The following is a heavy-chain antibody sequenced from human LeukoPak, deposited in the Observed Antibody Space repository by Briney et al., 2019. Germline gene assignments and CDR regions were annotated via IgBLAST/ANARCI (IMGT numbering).Heavy chain of an antibody. V-gene: IGHV3-7*01. CDR2: IKTDGSEK. Sequence: GGSLRLSCEGSGFTFSNYWMGWVRQAPGKGLQWVANIKTDGSEKYYVDSVKGRFTISRDNAKNSLYLQTNSLRAEDTAVYYFAREVPEWEHPPGDYWGQGTLVTVSS. CDR1: GFTFSNYW. J-gene: IGHJ4*02. D-gene: IGHD1-26*01. CDR3: AREVPEWEHPPGDY.